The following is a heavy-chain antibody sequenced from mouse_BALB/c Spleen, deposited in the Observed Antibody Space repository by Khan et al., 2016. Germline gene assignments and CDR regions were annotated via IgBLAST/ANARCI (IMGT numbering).Heavy chain of an antibody. J-gene: IGHJ3*01. V-gene: IGHV14-3*02. CDR3: ARLGDDYDWFVF. CDR2: IDPANGNT. D-gene: IGHD2-4*01. Sequence: VQLKESGAELVKPGASVKLSCTASGFNIKDTYMHWVKQRPELGLEWIGMIDPANGNTKSDPNFQGTATITADSSSNTAYLQLNGLTSEDTAVYYCARLGDDYDWFVFWGQGTLVTVSA. CDR1: GFNIKDTY.